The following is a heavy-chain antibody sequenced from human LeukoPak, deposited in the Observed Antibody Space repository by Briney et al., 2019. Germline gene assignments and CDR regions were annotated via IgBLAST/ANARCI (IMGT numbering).Heavy chain of an antibody. D-gene: IGHD5-18*01. CDR2: IYHSGST. CDR1: GYSISSGYY. V-gene: IGHV4-38-2*02. CDR3: ARDCGYSYGYGAFDI. J-gene: IGHJ3*02. Sequence: SETLSLTCTVSGYSISSGYYWGWIRQPPGKGLEWIGTIYHSGSTNYNPSLKSRVTISVDTSKNQFSLKLSSVTAADTAVYYCARDCGYSYGYGAFDIWGQGTMVTVSS.